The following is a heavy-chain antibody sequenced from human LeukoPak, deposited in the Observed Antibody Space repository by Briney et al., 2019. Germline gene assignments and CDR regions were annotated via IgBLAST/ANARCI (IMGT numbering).Heavy chain of an antibody. J-gene: IGHJ4*02. D-gene: IGHD3-10*01. CDR2: INPNSGGT. Sequence: ASVKVSCKASGYTFTGYYMHWVRQAPGQGLEWMGRINPNSGGTNYAQKFQGRVTMTRDTSISTACMELSRLRSDDTAVYYCARSAYYYGSGSQGGFDYWGQGTLVTVSS. CDR1: GYTFTGYY. CDR3: ARSAYYYGSGSQGGFDY. V-gene: IGHV1-2*06.